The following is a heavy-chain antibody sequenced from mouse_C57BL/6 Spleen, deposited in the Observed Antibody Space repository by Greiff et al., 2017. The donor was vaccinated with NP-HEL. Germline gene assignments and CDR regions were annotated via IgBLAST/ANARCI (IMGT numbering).Heavy chain of an antibody. D-gene: IGHD2-5*01. V-gene: IGHV1-55*01. CDR2: IYPGSGST. Sequence: QVQLQQPGAELVKPGASVKMSCKASGYTFTSYWITWVKQRPGQGLEWIGDIYPGSGSTNYNEKFKSKATLTVDTSSSTAYMQLSSLTSEDSAVYYCARYHSNVMGMDYWGQGTSVTVSS. CDR3: ARYHSNVMGMDY. J-gene: IGHJ4*01. CDR1: GYTFTSYW.